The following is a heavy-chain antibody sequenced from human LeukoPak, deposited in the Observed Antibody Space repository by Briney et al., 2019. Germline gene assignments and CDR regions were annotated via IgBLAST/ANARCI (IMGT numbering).Heavy chain of an antibody. CDR1: GGSISSYY. CDR3: AREVKSLVTTNFGSGGWFDP. V-gene: IGHV4-4*07. Sequence: PSETLSLTCTVSGGSISSYYWSWIRQPAGKGLEWIGRIYTSGSTNYNPSLKSRVTMSVDTSKNQFPLKLSSVTAADTAVYYCAREVKSLVTTNFGSGGWFDPWGQGTLVTVSS. CDR2: IYTSGST. D-gene: IGHD2-21*02. J-gene: IGHJ5*02.